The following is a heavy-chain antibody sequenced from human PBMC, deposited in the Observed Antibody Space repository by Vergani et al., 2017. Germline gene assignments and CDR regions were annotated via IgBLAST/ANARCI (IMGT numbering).Heavy chain of an antibody. Sequence: QVQLVESGGGVVQPGRSLRLSCAASGFTFSSYAMHWVRQAPGKGLEWVAVISYDGSNKYYADSVKGRFTISRDNSKNTLYLQMNSLRAEDTAVYYCARDLGRGEWLAPFDYWGQGTLVTVSS. V-gene: IGHV3-30-3*01. CDR1: GFTFSSYA. CDR2: ISYDGSNK. D-gene: IGHD6-19*01. J-gene: IGHJ4*02. CDR3: ARDLGRGEWLAPFDY.